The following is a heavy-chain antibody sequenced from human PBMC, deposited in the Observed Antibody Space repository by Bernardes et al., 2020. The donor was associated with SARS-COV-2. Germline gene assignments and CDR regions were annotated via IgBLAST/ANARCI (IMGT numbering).Heavy chain of an antibody. CDR3: VGTRTTCCDH. CDR2: MSGDGSGT. Sequence: GGSLRLSCTASGFTFSSYWMHWVRQVPGKGLVWLSRMSGDGSGTTYTDSVKGRFTISRDNAKNTLYLEMNSLRVEDTGVYFCVGTRTTCCDHWGQGTLVTVSS. J-gene: IGHJ4*02. V-gene: IGHV3-74*01. D-gene: IGHD2-2*01. CDR1: GFTFSSYW.